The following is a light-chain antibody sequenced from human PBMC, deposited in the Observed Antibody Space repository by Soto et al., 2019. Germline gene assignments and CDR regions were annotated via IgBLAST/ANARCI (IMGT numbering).Light chain of an antibody. CDR3: QPYDNLPST. V-gene: IGKV1-33*01. Sequence: DIQMTQSPSSLSAFVGDRVTITCQASQDISNSLNWYQQKPGKAPNLLIYAASSLETGVPSRFSGSGSRTEFNFTIISLQPEDIAKYYWQPYDNLPSTSRPGNNVDI. CDR2: AAS. J-gene: IGKJ3*01. CDR1: QDISNS.